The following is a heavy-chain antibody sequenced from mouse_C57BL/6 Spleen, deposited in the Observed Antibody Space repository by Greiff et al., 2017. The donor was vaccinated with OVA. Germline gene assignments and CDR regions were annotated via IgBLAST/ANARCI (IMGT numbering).Heavy chain of an antibody. CDR2: IYPGDGDT. D-gene: IGHD2-1*01. J-gene: IGHJ4*01. Sequence: VQLQQSGPELVKPGASVKISCKASGYAFSSSWMNWVKQRPGKGLEWIGRIYPGDGDTNYNGKFKGKATLTADKSSSTAYMQLSSLTSEDSAVYFCASYYFYAMDYWGQGTSVTVSS. V-gene: IGHV1-82*01. CDR3: ASYYFYAMDY. CDR1: GYAFSSSW.